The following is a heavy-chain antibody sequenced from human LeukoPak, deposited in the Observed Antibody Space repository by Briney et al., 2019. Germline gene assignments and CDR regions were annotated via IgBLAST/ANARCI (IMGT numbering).Heavy chain of an antibody. CDR2: ISSSGSTK. J-gene: IGHJ4*02. Sequence: PGGSLRLSCAASGFTFSSSSLNWVRQAPGRGLEWVSYISSSGSTKYYADSVKGRFTVSRDNAENSLYLQMDSLRAEDTAVYYCARDRLHYDSLTGYPADWGQGTLVTVSS. V-gene: IGHV3-48*01. CDR3: ARDRLHYDSLTGYPAD. CDR1: GFTFSSSS. D-gene: IGHD3-9*01.